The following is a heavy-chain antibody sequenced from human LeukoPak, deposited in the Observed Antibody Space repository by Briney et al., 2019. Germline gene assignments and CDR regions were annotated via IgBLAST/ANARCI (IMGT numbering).Heavy chain of an antibody. CDR1: GGTFRSYV. J-gene: IGHJ6*03. D-gene: IGHD2-2*01. CDR2: IVPLFDST. Sequence: SVKVSCKASGGTFRSYVFSWVRQAPGQGLEWMGGIVPLFDSTNYAQQFQGRVTITADESTSTVFMDLSSLTYEDTAVYYCAEAPHYCGSTSCYYYYYMDVWGNGTTVTVSS. V-gene: IGHV1-69*01. CDR3: AEAPHYCGSTSCYYYYYMDV.